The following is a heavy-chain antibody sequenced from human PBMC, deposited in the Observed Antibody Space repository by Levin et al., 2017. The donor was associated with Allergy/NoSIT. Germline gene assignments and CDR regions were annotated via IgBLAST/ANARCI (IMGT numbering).Heavy chain of an antibody. CDR3: ARRSPSAELGN. J-gene: IGHJ4*02. CDR2: INHSGST. D-gene: IGHD1-7*01. V-gene: IGHV4-34*01. Sequence: SETLSLTCAVYGGSFSGYYWSWIRQPPGKGLEWIGEINHSGSTNYNPSLKSRVTISVDTSKNQFSLKLSSVTAADTAVYYCARRSPSAELGNWGQGTLVTVSS. CDR1: GGSFSGYY.